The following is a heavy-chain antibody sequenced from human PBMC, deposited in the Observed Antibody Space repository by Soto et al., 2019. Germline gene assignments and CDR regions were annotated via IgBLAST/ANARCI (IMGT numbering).Heavy chain of an antibody. D-gene: IGHD3-22*01. CDR3: ARDSPVFYYDSSGLDI. CDR2: ISAYNGNT. Sequence: ASVKVSCKASGYTFTSYGISCVRQAPGQGLEWMGWISAYNGNTNYAQKLQGRVAMTTDTSTSTAYMELRSLRSDDTTVYYCARDSPVFYYDSSGLDIWGQGTMVTVSS. V-gene: IGHV1-18*01. J-gene: IGHJ3*02. CDR1: GYTFTSYG.